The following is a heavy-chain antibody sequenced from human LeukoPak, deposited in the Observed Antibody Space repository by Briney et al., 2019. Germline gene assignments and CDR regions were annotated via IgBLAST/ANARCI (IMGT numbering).Heavy chain of an antibody. V-gene: IGHV1-18*01. Sequence: ASVKVSCKASGYTFTSYGISWVRQAPGQGLEWMGWISAYNGNTNYAQKLQGRVTMTTDTSTSTAYMELRSLRSDDTAVYYCARQPIPYYYYYGMDVWGQGTTVTVSS. J-gene: IGHJ6*02. CDR1: GYTFTSYG. D-gene: IGHD6-13*01. CDR2: ISAYNGNT. CDR3: ARQPIPYYYYYGMDV.